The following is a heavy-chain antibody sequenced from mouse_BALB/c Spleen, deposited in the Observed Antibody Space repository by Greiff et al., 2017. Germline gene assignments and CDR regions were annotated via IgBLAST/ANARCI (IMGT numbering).Heavy chain of an antibody. V-gene: IGHV3-6*02. CDR3: ARGRYDGHFDY. CDR1: GYSITSGYY. CDR2: ISYDGSN. Sequence: EVKLLESGPGLVKPSQSLSLTCSVTGYSITSGYYWNWIRQFPGNKLEWMGYISYDGSNNYNPSLKNRISITRDTSKNQFYLKLNSVTTEDTATYYCARGRYDGHFDYWDQGTTLTVSS. D-gene: IGHD2-14*01. J-gene: IGHJ2*01.